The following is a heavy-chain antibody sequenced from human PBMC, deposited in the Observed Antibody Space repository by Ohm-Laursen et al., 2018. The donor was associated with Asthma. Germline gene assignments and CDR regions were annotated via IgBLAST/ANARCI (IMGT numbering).Heavy chain of an antibody. CDR2: LNTDGSGT. CDR1: GFTFSSYW. Sequence: SLRLSCTASGFTFSSYWMHWVRQAPGKGPVWVSRLNTDGSGTWYADSVKGRFTISRDNSENRLYLQMNSLRPEDTAVYYCAKGPRGTRYFDYWGQGTLVTVSS. J-gene: IGHJ4*02. D-gene: IGHD2-2*01. CDR3: AKGPRGTRYFDY. V-gene: IGHV3-74*01.